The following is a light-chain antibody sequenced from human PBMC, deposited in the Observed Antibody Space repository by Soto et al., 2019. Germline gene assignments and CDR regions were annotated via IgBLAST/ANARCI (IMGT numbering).Light chain of an antibody. J-gene: IGKJ1*01. CDR1: QSIRRY. CDR2: GAS. Sequence: DTQMTQSPTTLSASVGDRVTITRRASQSIRRYLAWYQQMPGKAPKLLIYGASTLQSGVPSRFSGSGSGTEFTLTISSLQPDDFGTYFCQHHNSYPQTFGQGTKVDIK. V-gene: IGKV1-5*01. CDR3: QHHNSYPQT.